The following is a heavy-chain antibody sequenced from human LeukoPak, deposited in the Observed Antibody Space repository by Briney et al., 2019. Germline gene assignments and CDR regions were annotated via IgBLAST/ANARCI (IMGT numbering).Heavy chain of an antibody. CDR2: INHSGST. CDR1: GGSFSGYY. J-gene: IGHJ4*02. Sequence: KSSETLSLTCAVYGGSFSGYYWSWIRQPPGKGLEWIGEINHSGSTNYNPSLKSRVTISVDTSKNQFSLKLSSVTAADTAVYYCARPGSGYYDSSGYYIYWGQGTLVTVSS. CDR3: ARPGSGYYDSSGYYIY. V-gene: IGHV4-34*01. D-gene: IGHD3-22*01.